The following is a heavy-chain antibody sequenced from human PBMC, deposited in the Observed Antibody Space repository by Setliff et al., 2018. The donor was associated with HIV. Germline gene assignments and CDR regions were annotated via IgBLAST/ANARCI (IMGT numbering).Heavy chain of an antibody. Sequence: SETLSLTCTVSGGSISSTVYYWGWIRQPPGKGLEWIGSIYYSGSTYCNPSFESRITISMDTSKNQFSLKLRSVTAADTAMYYCARDAVRSKDWFDPWGPGILVTVSS. CDR2: IYYSGST. V-gene: IGHV4-39*02. J-gene: IGHJ5*02. D-gene: IGHD4-17*01. CDR3: ARDAVRSKDWFDP. CDR1: GGSISSTVYY.